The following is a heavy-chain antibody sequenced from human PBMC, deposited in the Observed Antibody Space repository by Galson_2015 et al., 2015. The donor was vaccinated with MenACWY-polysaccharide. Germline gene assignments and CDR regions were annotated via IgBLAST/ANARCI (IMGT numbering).Heavy chain of an antibody. CDR1: AYSLRRGYF. CDR3: ARVEKYSGSYYILH. D-gene: IGHD1-26*01. J-gene: IGHJ4*02. Sequence: SLTCAVSAYSLRRGYFWGWIRQPPGKGLEWIGSIYHSGSTYYNPSLKSRVTISVDTSKNQFSLKLTSVTAADTAVYYCARVEKYSGSYYILHWGQGTLVTVSS. CDR2: IYHSGST. V-gene: IGHV4-38-2*01.